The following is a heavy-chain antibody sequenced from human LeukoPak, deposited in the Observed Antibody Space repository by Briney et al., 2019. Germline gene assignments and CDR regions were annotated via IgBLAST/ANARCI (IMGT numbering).Heavy chain of an antibody. CDR1: GGSISSSSYY. Sequence: SETLSLTCTVSGGSISSSSYYWGWIRQPPGTGLEWIGSIYYSGSTYYNPSLKSRVTISVDTSKNQFSLKLSSVTAADTAVYYCARSPDYYDSSGYYNYWGQGTLVTVSS. D-gene: IGHD3-22*01. CDR2: IYYSGST. V-gene: IGHV4-39*01. J-gene: IGHJ4*02. CDR3: ARSPDYYDSSGYYNY.